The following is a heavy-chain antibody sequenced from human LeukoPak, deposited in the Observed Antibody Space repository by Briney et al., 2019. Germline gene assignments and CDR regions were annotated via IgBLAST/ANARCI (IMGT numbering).Heavy chain of an antibody. Sequence: PSETLSLTCTVSGGSISSSSYYWGWIRQPPGKGLEWIGSTYYSGSTYYNPSLKSRVTISVDTSKNQFSLKLSSVTAADTAVYYCARVYGSGSYYNGYYYYYMDVWGKGTTVTISS. CDR1: GGSISSSSYY. CDR2: TYYSGST. D-gene: IGHD3-10*01. CDR3: ARVYGSGSYYNGYYYYYMDV. V-gene: IGHV4-39*01. J-gene: IGHJ6*03.